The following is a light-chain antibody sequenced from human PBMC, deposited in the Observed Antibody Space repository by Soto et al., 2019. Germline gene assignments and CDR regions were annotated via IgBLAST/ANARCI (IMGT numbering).Light chain of an antibody. V-gene: IGLV1-40*01. CDR2: ANN. Sequence: QPVLTQPPSVSGAPGQRVTISCTGSSSNIGAPYDVHWYQQLPGTAPKLLIFANNKRPSGVPDRFSGSKSGTSASLAITGLQTEDEADYYCQSYDSSLSGSVVFGGGTQLTVL. CDR3: QSYDSSLSGSVV. J-gene: IGLJ2*01. CDR1: SSNIGAPYD.